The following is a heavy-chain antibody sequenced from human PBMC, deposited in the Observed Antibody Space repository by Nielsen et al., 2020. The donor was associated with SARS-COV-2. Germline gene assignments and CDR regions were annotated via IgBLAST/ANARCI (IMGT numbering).Heavy chain of an antibody. D-gene: IGHD3-22*01. CDR3: ARVKDYDSSGHYYFDY. Sequence: GESLKISCAASGFTFSSYGMHWVRQAPGKGLEWVAVISYDGSNRYYADSMKGRFTISRDNAKNSLYLQMNSLRAEDTALYHCARVKDYDSSGHYYFDYWGQGTLVTVSS. CDR2: ISYDGSNR. J-gene: IGHJ4*02. CDR1: GFTFSSYG. V-gene: IGHV3-33*05.